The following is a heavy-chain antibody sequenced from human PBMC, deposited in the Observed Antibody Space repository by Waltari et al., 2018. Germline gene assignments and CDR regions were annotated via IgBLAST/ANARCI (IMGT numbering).Heavy chain of an antibody. V-gene: IGHV5-51*01. CDR2: IWPGDSDT. J-gene: IGHJ4*02. Sequence: EVQLVQSGAEVKKPGESLKISCKGSGYSFSSYWIGWVRQMPGKGLEWMGVIWPGDSDTRYSPSFQGQVAISVDKSISTAYLQWSSLKASDTAMYFCARRQYCGGDCYQFDYWGQGTLVTVSS. CDR3: ARRQYCGGDCYQFDY. D-gene: IGHD2-21*01. CDR1: GYSFSSYW.